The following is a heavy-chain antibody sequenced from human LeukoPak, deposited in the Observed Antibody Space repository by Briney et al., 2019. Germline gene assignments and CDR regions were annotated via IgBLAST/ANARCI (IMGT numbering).Heavy chain of an antibody. CDR3: ARDSRITIVRGVTPPGY. V-gene: IGHV3-30-3*01. CDR2: ISYDGSNK. Sequence: GGSLRLSCAASGFTFSSYAMHWVRKGPGKGLERVAVISYDGSNKYYADSVKGRFTISRDNSKNTLYLQMNSLSAEDTAVYYCARDSRITIVRGVTPPGYWSQGTLVTVSS. CDR1: GFTFSSYA. D-gene: IGHD3-10*01. J-gene: IGHJ4*01.